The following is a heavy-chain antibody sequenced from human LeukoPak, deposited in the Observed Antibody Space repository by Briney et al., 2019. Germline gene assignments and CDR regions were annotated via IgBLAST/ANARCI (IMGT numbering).Heavy chain of an antibody. CDR3: AKVIVATAVGAFDI. CDR2: IKQDGSEK. D-gene: IGHD5-12*01. J-gene: IGHJ3*02. Sequence: GGSLRLSCAASGFTFSSYWMSWVRQAPGKGLEWVANIKQDGSEKYYVDSVKGRFTISRDNSKNSLYLQMNSLRTEDTALYYCAKVIVATAVGAFDIWGQGTMVTVSS. V-gene: IGHV3-7*03. CDR1: GFTFSSYW.